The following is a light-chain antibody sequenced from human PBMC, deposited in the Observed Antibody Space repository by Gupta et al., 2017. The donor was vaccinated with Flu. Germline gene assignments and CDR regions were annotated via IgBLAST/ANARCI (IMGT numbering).Light chain of an antibody. CDR1: SSNIGAGYD. J-gene: IGLJ2*01. Sequence: QSVLTQPPSVSGAPGQGVTISCTGSSSNIGAGYDVHWYQQLPGTAPNLLIYDNSNRRSAVPARFSGSKSGTSAALAITGLQAEDEADYYCQSDDSSLSGYVVFGGGTKLTVL. CDR2: DNS. CDR3: QSDDSSLSGYVV. V-gene: IGLV1-40*01.